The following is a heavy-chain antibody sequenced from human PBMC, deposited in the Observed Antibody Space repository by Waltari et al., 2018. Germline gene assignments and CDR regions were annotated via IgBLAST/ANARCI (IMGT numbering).Heavy chain of an antibody. D-gene: IGHD2-15*01. CDR2: IYHSGKT. J-gene: IGHJ4*02. Sequence: QLQESGPGLVQPSETLSLNCAVSGFSISSPYYWGWVRQPPGKGLEWGGSIYHSGKTYYKPSLKSRVTISVDTSKNQLTLRLKSVTAADTAVYFCARESPGCRGGGCPRPDYWGQGTRVTVSS. CDR3: ARESPGCRGGGCPRPDY. CDR1: GFSISSPYY. V-gene: IGHV4-38-2*02.